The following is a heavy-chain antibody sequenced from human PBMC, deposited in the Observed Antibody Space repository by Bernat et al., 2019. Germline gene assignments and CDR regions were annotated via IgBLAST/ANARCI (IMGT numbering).Heavy chain of an antibody. CDR1: GFTFSSYS. Sequence: EVQLVESGGGLVKPGGSLRLSCAASGFTFSSYSMNWVRQAPGKGLEWVSYISSSSSYIYYADSVKGRFTISRDNAKNSLYLQMNSLRAEDTAVYYCERASPQGSGYSYYYYMDVWGKGTTVTVSS. CDR3: ERASPQGSGYSYYYYMDV. CDR2: ISSSSSYI. D-gene: IGHD3-3*01. V-gene: IGHV3-21*05. J-gene: IGHJ6*03.